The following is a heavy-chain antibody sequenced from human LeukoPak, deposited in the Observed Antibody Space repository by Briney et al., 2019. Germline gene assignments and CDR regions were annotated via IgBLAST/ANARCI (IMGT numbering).Heavy chain of an antibody. CDR3: ARPPMYSSGWYWFDP. J-gene: IGHJ5*02. V-gene: IGHV1-18*01. D-gene: IGHD6-19*01. CDR2: ISAFNGNT. CDR1: GYTFTSYG. Sequence: GASVKVSCRASGYTFTSYGISWVRQAPGQGLEWMGWISAFNGNTNYAQKLQGRVTMTSDTSTSTAYMELRSLRSDDTAVYYCARPPMYSSGWYWFDPWGQGTLVTFTS.